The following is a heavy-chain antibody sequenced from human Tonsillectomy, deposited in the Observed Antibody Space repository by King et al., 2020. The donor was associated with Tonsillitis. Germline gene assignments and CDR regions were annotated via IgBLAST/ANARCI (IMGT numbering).Heavy chain of an antibody. D-gene: IGHD3-22*01. CDR2: ISGDGTKK. Sequence: VQLVESGGGVVQPGGSLRLSCAASGFTYDDYGLHWVRQAPGKGLEWVSLISGDGTKKYYADSVKGRFTISRDNSKESLFLQMNSLRTEDTALYFCAKDVRYDSTGPLDYWGQGILVTVSS. V-gene: IGHV3-43*02. J-gene: IGHJ4*02. CDR3: AKDVRYDSTGPLDY. CDR1: GFTYDDYG.